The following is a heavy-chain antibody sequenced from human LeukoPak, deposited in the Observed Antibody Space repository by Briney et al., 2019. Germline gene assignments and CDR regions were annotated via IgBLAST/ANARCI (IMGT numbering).Heavy chain of an antibody. D-gene: IGHD3-22*01. Sequence: SETLSLTCAVSGVSSSGYYWGWIRQPPGKGLEWIGYIYDSGSTNYNPSLKSRVTISVDTSKNQFSLKLSSVTAADTAVYYCACLTTADAFDIWGQGTMVTVSS. CDR2: IYDSGST. CDR3: ACLTTADAFDI. CDR1: GVSSSGYY. V-gene: IGHV4-59*01. J-gene: IGHJ3*02.